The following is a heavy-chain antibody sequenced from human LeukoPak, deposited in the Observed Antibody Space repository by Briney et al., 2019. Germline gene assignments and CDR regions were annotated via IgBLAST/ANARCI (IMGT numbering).Heavy chain of an antibody. D-gene: IGHD6-13*01. J-gene: IGHJ3*02. CDR1: GGSISSNSYY. V-gene: IGHV4-39*01. CDR2: IFYSGST. CDR3: ARLGPGYSSTWSNDAFAI. Sequence: SETLSLTCTVSGGSISSNSYYWGWIRQPPGKGLEWSGNIFYSGSTYYHPSLKSRVTISVDTSKNQFSLKLSSVTAADTAVYYCARLGPGYSSTWSNDAFAIWGQGTVVTVSS.